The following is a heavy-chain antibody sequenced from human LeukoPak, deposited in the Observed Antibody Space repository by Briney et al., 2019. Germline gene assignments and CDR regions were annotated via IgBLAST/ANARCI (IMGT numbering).Heavy chain of an antibody. Sequence: PSETLSVTCNVSGYSISSGYYWGWIRQHPGKGLEWIGSIYHSRSTYYNPSLKSRVTISIDTSKSQFSLKLSSVTAADTAVYYCARDPNYDFYCMDVWGKGTTVTVSS. CDR2: IYHSRST. D-gene: IGHD3-3*01. J-gene: IGHJ6*03. CDR3: ARDPNYDFYCMDV. CDR1: GYSISSGYY. V-gene: IGHV4-38-2*02.